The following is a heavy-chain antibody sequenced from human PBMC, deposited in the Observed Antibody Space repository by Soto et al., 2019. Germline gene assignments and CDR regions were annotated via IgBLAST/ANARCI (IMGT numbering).Heavy chain of an antibody. J-gene: IGHJ6*03. CDR2: ISAYNVNT. V-gene: IGHV1-18*04. D-gene: IGHD1-7*01. CDR1: GYSFIRYY. CDR3: ARAGTTYYYYYMDV. Sequence: ASVKVSCKASGYSFIRYYIQWVRQAPGQGLERKGIISAYNVNTIYAQKLQGRVTMTTDTSTSTAYMELRSLRSYDTAVYYCARAGTTYYYYYMDVWGKGTTVTVSS.